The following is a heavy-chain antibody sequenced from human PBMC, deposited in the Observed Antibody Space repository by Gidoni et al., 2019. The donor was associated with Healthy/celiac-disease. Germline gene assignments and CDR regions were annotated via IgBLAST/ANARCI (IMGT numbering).Heavy chain of an antibody. CDR1: GFTVSSNY. Sequence: EVQLVESGGGLIQPGGSLRLSCAASGFTVSSNYMSWVRQAPGKGLEWVSVIYSGGSTYYADSVKGRFTISRDNSKNTLYLQMNSLRAEDTAVYYCARDSGGIAAPYYYYYGMDVWGQGTTVTVSS. CDR2: IYSGGST. CDR3: ARDSGGIAAPYYYYYGMDV. V-gene: IGHV3-53*01. D-gene: IGHD6-13*01. J-gene: IGHJ6*02.